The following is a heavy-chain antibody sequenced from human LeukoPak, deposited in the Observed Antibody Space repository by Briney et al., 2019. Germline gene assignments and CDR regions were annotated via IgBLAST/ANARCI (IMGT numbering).Heavy chain of an antibody. CDR3: ARGVVVTATPGYYMDV. CDR2: IYPGDSDT. J-gene: IGHJ6*03. V-gene: IGHV5-51*01. Sequence: GESLKISCKGSGYSFTNYWIGWVRQMPGKGLKWMGIIYPGDSDTRYSPSFQGQVTISADKFISTAYLQWSSLKASDTAMYYCARGVVVTATPGYYMDVWGKGTTVTISS. D-gene: IGHD2-21*02. CDR1: GYSFTNYW.